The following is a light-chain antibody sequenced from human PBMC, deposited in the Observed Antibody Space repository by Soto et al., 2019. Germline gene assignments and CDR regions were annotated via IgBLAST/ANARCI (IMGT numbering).Light chain of an antibody. CDR2: GVS. CDR1: ESVSSTS. V-gene: IGKV3-20*01. CDR3: QQYNNSVRT. Sequence: EIVLTQSPGTLSLSPGERATLSCRASESVSSTSLAWYQQKPGQAPRLLMYGVSSRATGIPDRFSGSGSGTDFTLTINRLEPEDFAVYYCQQYNNSVRTFGQGTKVDIK. J-gene: IGKJ1*01.